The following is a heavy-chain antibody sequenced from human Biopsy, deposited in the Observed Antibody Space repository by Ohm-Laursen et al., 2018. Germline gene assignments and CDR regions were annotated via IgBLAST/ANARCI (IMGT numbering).Heavy chain of an antibody. D-gene: IGHD2-2*01. CDR1: GGTYSGYY. J-gene: IGHJ5*02. V-gene: IGHV4-34*01. CDR2: VHHDGRA. Sequence: SDTLSLTCAVYGGTYSGYYWSWIRQPPGKGLEWIGEVHHDGRANYNPSLKSRVTISGDMSKKQFSLKLSGVTAADTAVYYCARFTVPSLHCSNGVCPIRWFDPWGQGTLVTVFS. CDR3: ARFTVPSLHCSNGVCPIRWFDP.